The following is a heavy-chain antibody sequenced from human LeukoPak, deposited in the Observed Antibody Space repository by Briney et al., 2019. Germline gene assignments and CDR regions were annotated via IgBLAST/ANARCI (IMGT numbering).Heavy chain of an antibody. V-gene: IGHV4-39*07. J-gene: IGHJ4*02. Sequence: SETLSLTCTVSGGSISSSSYYWGWIRQPPGKGLEWIGSIYYSGSTYYNPSLKSRVTISVDTSKNQFSLKLSSVTAADTAVYYCARDLYGGTGRFDYWGQGTLVTVSS. CDR1: GGSISSSSYY. D-gene: IGHD4-17*01. CDR2: IYYSGST. CDR3: ARDLYGGTGRFDY.